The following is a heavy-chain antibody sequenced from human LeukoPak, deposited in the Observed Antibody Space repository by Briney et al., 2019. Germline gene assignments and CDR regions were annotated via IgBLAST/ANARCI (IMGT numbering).Heavy chain of an antibody. CDR2: IYHSGST. D-gene: IGHD3-10*01. Sequence: SETLSLTCAVSGGSISSGGYSWSWIRQPPGKGLEWIGYIYHSGSTYYNPSLKSRVTISVDRSKNQFSLKLSSVTAADTAVYYCARAGSLLSLDYWGQGTLVTVSS. V-gene: IGHV4-30-2*01. J-gene: IGHJ4*02. CDR1: GGSISSGGYS. CDR3: ARAGSLLSLDY.